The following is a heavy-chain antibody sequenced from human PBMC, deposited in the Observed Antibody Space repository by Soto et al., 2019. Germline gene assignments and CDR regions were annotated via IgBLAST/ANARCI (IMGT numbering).Heavy chain of an antibody. CDR2: ISGSSSYV. Sequence: GGSLRLSCAASGFVFSGSTMNWVRQAPGKGLEWVASISGSSSYVFYRDSLEGRFTISRDNAKNSLYLQMNSLRAEDTAVYYCARVLYCSSTSCSLFDYRAQRAPVTGSS. J-gene: IGHJ4*02. CDR1: GFVFSGST. D-gene: IGHD2-2*01. CDR3: ARVLYCSSTSCSLFDY. V-gene: IGHV3-21*01.